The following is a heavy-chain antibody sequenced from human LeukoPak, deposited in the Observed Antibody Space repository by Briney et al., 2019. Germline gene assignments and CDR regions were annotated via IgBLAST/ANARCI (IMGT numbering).Heavy chain of an antibody. V-gene: IGHV4-30-2*01. D-gene: IGHD2-2*01. CDR3: ARGRYHDAFDI. CDR2: IYHSGST. J-gene: IGHJ3*02. Sequence: SETLSLTCAVSGGSISSGGYSWSWIRQPPGKGLEWIGYIYHSGSTYYNPSLKSRVTISVDRSKNQFSLKLCSVTAAGTAVYYCARGRYHDAFDIWGQGTMVTVSS. CDR1: GGSISSGGYS.